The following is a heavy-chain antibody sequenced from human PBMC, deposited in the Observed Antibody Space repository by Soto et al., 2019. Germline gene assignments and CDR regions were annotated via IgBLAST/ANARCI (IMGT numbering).Heavy chain of an antibody. J-gene: IGHJ4*02. D-gene: IGHD4-17*01. CDR3: AKGDGTVTTRSFDY. CDR1: GFTFDDYA. V-gene: IGHV3-9*01. Sequence: EVQLVESGGGLVQPGRSLRLSCAASGFTFDDYAMHWVRQAPGKGLEWVSGISWNSGSIGYADSVKGRFTISRDNAKNSLYLQMNSLRAEDTALYYCAKGDGTVTTRSFDYWGQGTLVTVSS. CDR2: ISWNSGSI.